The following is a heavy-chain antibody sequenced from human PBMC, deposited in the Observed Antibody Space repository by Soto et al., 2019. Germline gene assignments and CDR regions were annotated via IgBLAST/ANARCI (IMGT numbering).Heavy chain of an antibody. D-gene: IGHD4-4*01. CDR2: ISSSSSTI. CDR3: ARFLDRTVTTIVDGMDV. Sequence: PGGSLRLSCAASGFTFSSYSMNWVRQAPGKGLEWVSYISSSSSTIYYADSVKGRFTISRDNAKNSLYLQMNSLRDEDTAVYYCARFLDRTVTTIVDGMDVWGQGTTVTVSS. CDR1: GFTFSSYS. J-gene: IGHJ6*02. V-gene: IGHV3-48*02.